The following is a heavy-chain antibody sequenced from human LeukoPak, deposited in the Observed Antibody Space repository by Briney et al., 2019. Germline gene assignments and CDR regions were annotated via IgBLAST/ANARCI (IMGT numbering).Heavy chain of an antibody. CDR3: ARAKWELQDAFDY. CDR2: IYTSGST. CDR1: GGSISSYY. D-gene: IGHD1-26*01. V-gene: IGHV4-4*07. J-gene: IGHJ4*02. Sequence: SETLSLTCTVSGGSISSYYGSWIRQPAGKGLEWIGCIYTSGSTNYNPSLKSRVTMTVDTSKNQFSLKLSSVTAADTAVYYCARAKWELQDAFDYWGQGTLVTVSS.